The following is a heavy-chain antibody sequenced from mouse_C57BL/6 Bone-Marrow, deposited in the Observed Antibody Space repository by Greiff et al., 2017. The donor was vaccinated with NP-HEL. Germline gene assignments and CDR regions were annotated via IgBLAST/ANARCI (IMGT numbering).Heavy chain of an antibody. J-gene: IGHJ2*01. V-gene: IGHV5-4*01. D-gene: IGHD1-1*01. Sequence: DVKLQESGGGLVKPGGSLKLSCAASGFTFSSYAMSWVRQTPEKRLEWVATISDGGSYTYYPDNVKGRFTISRDNAKNNLYLQMSHLKSEDTAMYYCAREGGSYGGFDYWGQGTTLTVSS. CDR1: GFTFSSYA. CDR3: AREGGSYGGFDY. CDR2: ISDGGSYT.